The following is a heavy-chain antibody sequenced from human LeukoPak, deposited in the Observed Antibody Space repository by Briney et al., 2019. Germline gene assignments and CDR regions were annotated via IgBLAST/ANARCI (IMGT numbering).Heavy chain of an antibody. CDR2: IYTSGST. Sequence: PSETLSLTCTVPGGAISSYYWSWIRQPAGKGLEWIRRIYTSGSTNYNPSLKSRVTMSVDTSKNQFSLKLSSVTAADTAVYYCARDQGSSSWFDAFDIWGQGTMVTVSS. CDR1: GGAISSYY. V-gene: IGHV4-4*07. D-gene: IGHD6-13*01. J-gene: IGHJ3*02. CDR3: ARDQGSSSWFDAFDI.